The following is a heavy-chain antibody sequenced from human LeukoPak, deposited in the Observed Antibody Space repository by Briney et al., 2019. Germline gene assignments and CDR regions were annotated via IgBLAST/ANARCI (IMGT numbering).Heavy chain of an antibody. CDR3: ARERDVIRYFDWLQRSNWFDP. CDR2: INPNSGGT. CDR1: GYTFTGYY. V-gene: IGHV1-2*02. Sequence: GASVKVSCKASGYTFTGYYMHWVRQAPGQGLEWMGWINPNSGGTNYAQKFQGRVTMTRDTSISTAYMELSRLRSDDTAVYYCARERDVIRYFDWLQRSNWFDPWGQGTLVTVSS. D-gene: IGHD3-9*01. J-gene: IGHJ5*02.